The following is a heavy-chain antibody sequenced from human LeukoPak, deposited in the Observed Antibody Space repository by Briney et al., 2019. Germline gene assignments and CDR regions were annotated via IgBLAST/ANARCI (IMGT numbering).Heavy chain of an antibody. CDR3: ARDGPSVFDY. J-gene: IGHJ4*02. CDR1: GYTFTDYF. Sequence: ASVKVSCKASGYTFTDYFIHWVRQAPGQGLEWMGWINAQSGAPRYAQIFEGRVTITRDTSIGTVYMQVGRLTSDDTAIYYCARDGPSVFDYWGQGTLVTVSS. CDR2: INAQSGAP. V-gene: IGHV1-2*02. D-gene: IGHD3-10*01.